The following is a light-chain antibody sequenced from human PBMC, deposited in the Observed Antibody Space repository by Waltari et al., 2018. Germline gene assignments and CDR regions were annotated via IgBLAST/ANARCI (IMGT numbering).Light chain of an antibody. V-gene: IGKV1-9*01. CDR1: QGISNY. Sequence: QLTQSPSSLSASVGDSVTLSCRATQGISNYVAWYQQKPGKAPKLLIYAVSRLQIGVPSRFSGSRSGTDFTLTISSLQPEDFATYYCQQLNSHPPVFDFGPGTKVDIK. CDR2: AVS. CDR3: QQLNSHPPVFD. J-gene: IGKJ3*01.